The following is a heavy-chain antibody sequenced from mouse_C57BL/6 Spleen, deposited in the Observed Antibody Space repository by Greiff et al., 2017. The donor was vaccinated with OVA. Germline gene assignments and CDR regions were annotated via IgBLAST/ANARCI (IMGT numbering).Heavy chain of an antibody. CDR2: ISYDGSN. CDR3: ARESYGSHWYFDV. V-gene: IGHV3-6*01. Sequence: EVQLQESGPGLVKPSQSLSLTCSVTGYSITSGYYWNWIRQFPGNKLEWMGYISYDGSNNYNPSLKNRISITRDTSKNQFYLKLNSVTTEDTATYDSARESYGSHWYFDVWGTGTTVTVSS. D-gene: IGHD1-1*02. J-gene: IGHJ1*03. CDR1: GYSITSGYY.